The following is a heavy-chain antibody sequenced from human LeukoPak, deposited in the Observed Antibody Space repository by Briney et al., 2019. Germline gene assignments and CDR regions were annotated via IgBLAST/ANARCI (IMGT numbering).Heavy chain of an antibody. Sequence: ASVKVSCKASGYTFTGYYMHWVRQAPGQGLECMGCINPNSGGTNYAQKFQGRVTMTRDTSISTAYMELSRLRSDDTAVYYCARDPTVTTRSDYWGQGTLVTVSS. CDR2: INPNSGGT. D-gene: IGHD4-17*01. J-gene: IGHJ4*02. CDR3: ARDPTVTTRSDY. V-gene: IGHV1-2*02. CDR1: GYTFTGYY.